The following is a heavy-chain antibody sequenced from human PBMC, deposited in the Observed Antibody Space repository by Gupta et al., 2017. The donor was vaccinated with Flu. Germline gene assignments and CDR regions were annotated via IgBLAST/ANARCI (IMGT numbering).Heavy chain of an antibody. CDR2: LWFAGCNE. V-gene: IGHV3-33*06. J-gene: IGHJ4*02. CDR1: GFLFKDSD. Sequence: QVQLVESGGGVVQQGKSLKLFCLATGFLFKDSDRHWLSRSPGGGVECVSPLWFAGCNEFYADSVKGRVTTSRDNTKNILYLQMERSSVEDTAVYYCAKGTHLFDLWGEGTLVTVSP. CDR3: AKGTHLFDL.